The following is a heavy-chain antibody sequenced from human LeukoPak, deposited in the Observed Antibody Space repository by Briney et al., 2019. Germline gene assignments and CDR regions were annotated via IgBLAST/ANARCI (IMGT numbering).Heavy chain of an antibody. CDR3: ARDLPTDGWNYEEGWCFDL. D-gene: IGHD1-7*01. J-gene: IGHJ2*01. CDR2: IKRDGSDK. Sequence: GGSLRLSCAASGFTFSTYSMTWVRQAPRKGLEWVANIKRDGSDKYYVDSVKGRFTISRDNAKNSLYLQMNSLRPEDTAVYYCARDLPTDGWNYEEGWCFDLWGRGTLVTVSS. CDR1: GFTFSTYS. V-gene: IGHV3-7*01.